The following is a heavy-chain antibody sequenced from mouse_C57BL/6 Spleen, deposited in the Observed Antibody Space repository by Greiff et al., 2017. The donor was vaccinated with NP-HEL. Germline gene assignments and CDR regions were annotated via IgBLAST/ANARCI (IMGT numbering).Heavy chain of an antibody. D-gene: IGHD2-3*01. V-gene: IGHV1-18*01. CDR3: ARGDGYYVFAY. CDR2: INPNNGGT. J-gene: IGHJ3*01. CDR1: GYTFTDYN. Sequence: EVKLVESGPELVKPGASVKIPCKASGYTFTDYNMDWVKQSHGKSLEWIGDINPNNGGTIYNQKFKGKATLTVDKSSSTAYMELRSLTSEDTAVYYCARGDGYYVFAYWGQGTLVTVSA.